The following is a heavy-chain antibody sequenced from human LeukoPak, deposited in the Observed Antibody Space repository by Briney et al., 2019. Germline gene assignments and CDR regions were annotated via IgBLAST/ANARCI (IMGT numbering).Heavy chain of an antibody. CDR1: GFPFSSYW. CDR3: ARRFDY. V-gene: IGHV3-7*03. J-gene: IGHJ4*02. Sequence: GGSLRLSCVASGFPFSSYWMTWVRQAPGKGLEWVANIKQDGSKKSYVDSVKGRFTISRDNAKNSLYLQMTSLRAEDTAVYYCARRFDYWGQGILVTVSS. CDR2: IKQDGSKK.